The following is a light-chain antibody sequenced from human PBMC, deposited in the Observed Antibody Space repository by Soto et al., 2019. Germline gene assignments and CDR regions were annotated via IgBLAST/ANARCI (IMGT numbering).Light chain of an antibody. J-gene: IGKJ2*01. CDR2: GAS. CDR3: QQYNKWPRT. CDR1: QSVSSN. Sequence: VMTQSPASLSVSPGERATLSCRASQSVSSNLAWYLQKPGQAPRLLIYGASTRATGIPARFSGSGSGTEFTLTISSLQSEDFAVYYCQQYNKWPRTFGQGTKLEIK. V-gene: IGKV3-15*01.